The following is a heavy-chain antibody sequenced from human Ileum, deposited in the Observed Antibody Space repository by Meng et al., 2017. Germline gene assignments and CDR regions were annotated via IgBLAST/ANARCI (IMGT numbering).Heavy chain of an antibody. CDR2: IFCSGST. Sequence: QESGPGLVTPSPTLSFTCTVSGGSTRSGGYYWGWIRQHPGKGLEWIGYIFCSGSTYYNSSLKSRINISVDTSKNQFSLKVSSVTAADTAVYYCARVRRGLGLRFDPWGQGTLVTVSS. CDR3: ARVRRGLGLRFDP. J-gene: IGHJ5*02. CDR1: GGSTRSGGYY. V-gene: IGHV4-31*03. D-gene: IGHD3/OR15-3a*01.